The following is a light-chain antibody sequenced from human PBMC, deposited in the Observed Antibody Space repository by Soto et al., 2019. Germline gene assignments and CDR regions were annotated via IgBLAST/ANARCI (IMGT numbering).Light chain of an antibody. CDR2: GAS. CDR3: QQYGSSPPFT. V-gene: IGKV3-20*01. Sequence: EIVLTQSPGTLSLSPRERATLSCRASQSVSSSYLAWYQQKPGQAPRLLIYGASSRATGIPDRFSGSGSVTDFTLTISRLEPEDFAVYYCQQYGSSPPFTFGPGTKVDIK. CDR1: QSVSSSY. J-gene: IGKJ3*01.